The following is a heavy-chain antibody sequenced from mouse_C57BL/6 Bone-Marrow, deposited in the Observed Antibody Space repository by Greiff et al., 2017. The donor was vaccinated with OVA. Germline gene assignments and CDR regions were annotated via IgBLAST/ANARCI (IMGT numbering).Heavy chain of an antibody. V-gene: IGHV5-4*01. CDR2: ISDGGSYI. J-gene: IGHJ4*01. CDR3: AREGVLRYYAMDY. D-gene: IGHD1-1*01. Sequence: DVKLVESGGGLVKPGGSLKLSCAASGFTFSSYAMSWVRQTPEKRLEWVATISDGGSYIYYPDNVKGRFTISRDNAKNNLYLQMSHLKSEDTAMYYCAREGVLRYYAMDYWGQGTSVTVSS. CDR1: GFTFSSYA.